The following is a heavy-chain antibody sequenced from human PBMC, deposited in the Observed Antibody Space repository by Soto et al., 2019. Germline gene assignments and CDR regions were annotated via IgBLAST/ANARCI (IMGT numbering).Heavy chain of an antibody. CDR1: GCTYSNYA. Sequence: EIQLLESGGGLVQPGGSLRLSCVASGCTYSNYAMTCVRQAPGKGLEWVAGISGSGDTYYADSVKGRFTISRDNSKNTVYLQMNSLRAEDTAIYFCAKDRGFGVASATHDSWGQGTLVTVSS. V-gene: IGHV3-23*01. D-gene: IGHD3-10*01. J-gene: IGHJ4*02. CDR3: AKDRGFGVASATHDS. CDR2: ISGSGDT.